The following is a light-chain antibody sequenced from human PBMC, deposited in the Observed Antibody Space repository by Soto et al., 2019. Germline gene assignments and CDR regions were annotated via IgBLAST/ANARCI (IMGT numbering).Light chain of an antibody. CDR1: QSVSSSY. J-gene: IGKJ1*01. Sequence: ENVLTQSPGTLSLSPGERATLSCRASQSVSSSYLAWYQQKPGQAPRLLIYDASNRATGIPARFSGSGSGTDFTLTISRLEPEDFAVYYCQHYGSSPPWTFGQGTKVDI. V-gene: IGKV3-20*01. CDR2: DAS. CDR3: QHYGSSPPWT.